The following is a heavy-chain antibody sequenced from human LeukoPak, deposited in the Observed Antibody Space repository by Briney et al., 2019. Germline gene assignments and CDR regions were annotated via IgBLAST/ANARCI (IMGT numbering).Heavy chain of an antibody. J-gene: IGHJ5*02. Sequence: SQTLSLTCAISGDVVSSNSVTWNWIRQSPSRGLEWLGRTYYRSTWYNDYAVSVRGRITVNPDTSKNQFSLHLNSVTPEDTAVYYCARRLTQYDCFDPWGQGILVTVSS. D-gene: IGHD2-2*01. CDR1: GDVVSSNSVT. V-gene: IGHV6-1*01. CDR2: TYYRSTWYN. CDR3: ARRLTQYDCFDP.